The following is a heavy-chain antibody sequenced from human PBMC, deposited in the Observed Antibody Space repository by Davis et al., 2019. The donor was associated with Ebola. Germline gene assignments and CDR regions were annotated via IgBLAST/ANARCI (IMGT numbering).Heavy chain of an antibody. CDR3: ASTSGYSGMGYFDY. Sequence: MPGGSLRLSCTVSGGSVSSRSYSWSWIRQPPGKRLEWIGHIQHSGSTRYSPSLKSRVTISVDTSKNQFSLRLSSVTAADTAVYYCASTSGYSGMGYFDYWGQGTLVTVSS. J-gene: IGHJ4*02. CDR1: GGSVSSRSYS. D-gene: IGHD3-3*01. V-gene: IGHV4-61*01. CDR2: IQHSGST.